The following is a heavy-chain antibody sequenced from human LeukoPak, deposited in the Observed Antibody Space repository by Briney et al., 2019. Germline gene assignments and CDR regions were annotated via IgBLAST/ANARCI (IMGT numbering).Heavy chain of an antibody. Sequence: PGRSLRLSCAASGFTFSSYGMHWVRQAPGKGLEWVAVISYDGSNKYYADSVKGRFTISRDNSKNTLYLQMNSLRAEDTAVYYCATVRAGGYFDYWGQGTLVAVSS. J-gene: IGHJ4*02. D-gene: IGHD4-23*01. V-gene: IGHV3-30*03. CDR3: ATVRAGGYFDY. CDR2: ISYDGSNK. CDR1: GFTFSSYG.